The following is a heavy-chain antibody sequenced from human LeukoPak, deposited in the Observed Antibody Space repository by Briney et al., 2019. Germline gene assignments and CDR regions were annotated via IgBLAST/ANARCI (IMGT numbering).Heavy chain of an antibody. D-gene: IGHD1-26*01. CDR1: GFTFSRYA. J-gene: IGHJ4*02. CDR2: IWYDGSNK. V-gene: IGHV3-33*01. CDR3: ARDRDTGSSPPSGGYYFDY. Sequence: GGSLRLSCAASGFTFSRYAMHWVRQAPGKGLEWVAVIWYDGSNKYYADSVKGRFTISRDNSKNTLYLQVNSLRAEDTAVYYCARDRDTGSSPPSGGYYFDYWGQGTLVTVSS.